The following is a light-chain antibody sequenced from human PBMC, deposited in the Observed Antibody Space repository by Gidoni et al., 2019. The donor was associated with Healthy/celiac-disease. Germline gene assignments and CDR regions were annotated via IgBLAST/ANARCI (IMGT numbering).Light chain of an antibody. CDR3: QQYNSSAFT. CDR2: KAS. Sequence: DIQMTQSPSTLSASVGDRVTITCRASQSISSWLAWYQQKPGKAPKLLIYKASSLESGVPSRFSGSGSGTEFTLTSSSLQPDDFATYYCQQYNSSAFTFXPXTKVDIK. J-gene: IGKJ3*01. CDR1: QSISSW. V-gene: IGKV1-5*03.